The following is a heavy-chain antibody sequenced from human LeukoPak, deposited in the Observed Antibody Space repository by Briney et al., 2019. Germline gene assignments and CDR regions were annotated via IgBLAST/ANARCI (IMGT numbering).Heavy chain of an antibody. Sequence: PGGSLRLSCAASGFTFSTFWMSWVRQPPGKGLESVSAISGSGGSTYYADSVKGRFTISRDNSKNTLYLQMNSLRAEDTAVYYCAKLGVKLILPAAGPFDYWGQGTLVTVSS. D-gene: IGHD2-2*01. CDR2: ISGSGGST. J-gene: IGHJ4*02. CDR3: AKLGVKLILPAAGPFDY. V-gene: IGHV3-23*01. CDR1: GFTFSTFW.